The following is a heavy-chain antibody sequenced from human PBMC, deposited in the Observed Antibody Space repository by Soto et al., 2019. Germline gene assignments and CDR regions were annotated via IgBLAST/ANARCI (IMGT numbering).Heavy chain of an antibody. CDR2: TYYRSRWYK. D-gene: IGHD5-18*01. Sequence: SQTLSLTCAISGDSVSSNSAAWNWIRQSPSRGLEWLGRTYYRSRWYKDKAVSVKRRITINPDTSKNKFSLQLNTVTPEDTALYYCARDGDTAMVTVPNYGMDVWGQGTTVTVSS. J-gene: IGHJ6*02. V-gene: IGHV6-1*01. CDR1: GDSVSSNSAA. CDR3: ARDGDTAMVTVPNYGMDV.